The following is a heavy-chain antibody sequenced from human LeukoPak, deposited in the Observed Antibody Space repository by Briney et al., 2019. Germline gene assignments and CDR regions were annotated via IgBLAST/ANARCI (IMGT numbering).Heavy chain of an antibody. J-gene: IGHJ4*02. CDR3: STLTSRGLSDS. D-gene: IGHD1-20*01. CDR1: GFIFSNAW. CDR2: IKSKADGETI. Sequence: PGGSLRLSCAASGFIFSNAWMTWVRQAPGKGLEWVGRIKSKADGETIDYAAPVKGRFTFSRDDSKNMLYLQMNSLKSEDTAVYYCSTLTSRGLSDSWGQGTLVTVSS. V-gene: IGHV3-15*07.